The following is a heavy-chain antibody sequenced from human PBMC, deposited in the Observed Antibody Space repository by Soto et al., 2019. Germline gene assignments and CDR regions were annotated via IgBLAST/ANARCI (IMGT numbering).Heavy chain of an antibody. CDR1: GFTFTNAW. CDR2: IKIKTDGGTT. J-gene: IGHJ1*01. V-gene: IGHV3-15*01. CDR3: TTARGTYGAEYFQH. Sequence: GGSLRLSCAASGFTFTNAWMSWVRQAPGKGLEWVGRIKIKTDGGTTDYAAPVKGRFTISRDDSKNTLYLQMNSLKTEDTAVYYCTTARGTYGAEYFQHWGQGTQVTVSS. D-gene: IGHD4-17*01.